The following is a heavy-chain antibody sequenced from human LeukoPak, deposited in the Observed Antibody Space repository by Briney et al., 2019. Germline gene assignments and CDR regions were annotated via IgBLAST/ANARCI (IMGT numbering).Heavy chain of an antibody. CDR1: GFTFSSYA. Sequence: GGSLRLSCAASGFTFSSYAMSWVRQAPGKGLEWVSAISGSGGSTYYADSVKGRFTISRDNSKNTLYLQMNSLRAEDTAVYYCATLLVVPAAKGPYFDYWGQRTLVTVSS. CDR3: ATLLVVPAAKGPYFDY. D-gene: IGHD2-2*01. J-gene: IGHJ4*02. CDR2: ISGSGGST. V-gene: IGHV3-23*01.